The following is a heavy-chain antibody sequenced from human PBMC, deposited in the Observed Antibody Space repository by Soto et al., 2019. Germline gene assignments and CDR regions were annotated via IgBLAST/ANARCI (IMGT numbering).Heavy chain of an antibody. CDR1: GITFSGSA. V-gene: IGHV3-15*06. J-gene: IGHJ4*02. CDR2: IKSKSDGGTA. D-gene: IGHD4-4*01. Sequence: GGSLRLSCAASGITFSGSAMHWVRQAPGKGLEWVGRIKSKSDGGTANYAAPVEGRFTISRDDSKNTLYLQMSSLITEDTAVYYCTTDIPLTVRIDYWGQGTLVTVSS. CDR3: TTDIPLTVRIDY.